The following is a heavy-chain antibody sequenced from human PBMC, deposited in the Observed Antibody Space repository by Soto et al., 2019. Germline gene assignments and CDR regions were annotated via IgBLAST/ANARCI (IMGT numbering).Heavy chain of an antibody. CDR1: GYTFTSYC. J-gene: IGHJ3*02. D-gene: IGHD5-18*01. CDR2: ISAYNGNT. V-gene: IGHV1-18*04. CDR3: ARDSRGYSYGHDAFDI. Sequence: ASVNVSCKTSGYTFTSYCISWVRQGPGQGLEWMGWISAYNGNTNYAQKLQGRVTMTTDTSTSTAYMELRSLRSDDTAVYYCARDSRGYSYGHDAFDIWGQGTMVTVSS.